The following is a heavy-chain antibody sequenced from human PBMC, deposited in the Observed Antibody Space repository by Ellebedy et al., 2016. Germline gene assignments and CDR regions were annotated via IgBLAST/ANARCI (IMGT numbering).Heavy chain of an antibody. J-gene: IGHJ5*02. D-gene: IGHD3-3*01. CDR2: ISGSGAST. Sequence: GESLKISXAASGFTFSSYAMSWVRQAPGKGLEWVSSISGSGASTYYGDSVKGRFTISRDNSKNTLYLQMNSLRAADTAVYYCADGERTYYDYNRPLPWGQGTLVTVSS. V-gene: IGHV3-23*01. CDR1: GFTFSSYA. CDR3: ADGERTYYDYNRPLP.